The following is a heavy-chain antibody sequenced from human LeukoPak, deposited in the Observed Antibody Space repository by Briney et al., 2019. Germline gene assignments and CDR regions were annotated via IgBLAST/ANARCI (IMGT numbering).Heavy chain of an antibody. CDR2: ISSSSSYI. V-gene: IGHV3-21*01. Sequence: NPGGSLRLSCAASGFTFTTYSMNWVSQAPGKGLEWVSSISSSSSYIFYADSVKGRFTISRDNAKNSLYLQVNSLRAEDTAVYYCARDLLSRMTGTGAYYYYGMDVWGQGTAVTVSS. CDR1: GFTFTTYS. D-gene: IGHD2/OR15-2a*01. CDR3: ARDLLSRMTGTGAYYYYGMDV. J-gene: IGHJ6*02.